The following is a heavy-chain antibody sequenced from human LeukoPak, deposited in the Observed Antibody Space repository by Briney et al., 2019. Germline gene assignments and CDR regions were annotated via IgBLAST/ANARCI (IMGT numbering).Heavy chain of an antibody. V-gene: IGHV3-21*01. D-gene: IGHD6-6*01. CDR2: ISSSSSYI. CDR1: GFTFSSYS. CDR3: ARDYSSSREFDY. J-gene: IGHJ4*02. Sequence: GGSLRLSCAASGFTFSSYSMNWVRQAPGKGLEWVSSISSSSSYIYYADSVKGRFTISRDNAKNSLYLQMNSLRAEDTAVYYCARDYSSSREFDYWGQGTLVTVSS.